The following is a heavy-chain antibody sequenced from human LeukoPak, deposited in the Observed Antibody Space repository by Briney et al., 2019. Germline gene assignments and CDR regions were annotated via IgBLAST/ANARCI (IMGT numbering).Heavy chain of an antibody. V-gene: IGHV1-58*01. CDR2: ILVGSGNT. J-gene: IGHJ4*02. Sequence: SVAVSCKASGFTFTSTAVQWVRQARGQRLEWIGWILVGSGNTNYAQMFQERVTLTWDVSTSTAYMVLSSLRSEDTAIYYCASDPPYTSSSAWWGQGTLVTVSS. D-gene: IGHD2-2*01. CDR1: GFTFTSTA. CDR3: ASDPPYTSSSAW.